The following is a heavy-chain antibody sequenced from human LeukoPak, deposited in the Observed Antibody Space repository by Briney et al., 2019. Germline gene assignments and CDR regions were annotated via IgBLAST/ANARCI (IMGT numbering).Heavy chain of an antibody. V-gene: IGHV4-39*07. CDR1: GGSISSSSYY. J-gene: IGHJ4*02. CDR3: ARDPNSGGYFDY. D-gene: IGHD4-23*01. CDR2: IYYSGST. Sequence: SETLSLTCSVSGGSISSSSYYWGWIRQPPGKGLEWIGSIYYSGSTYYNPSLKSRVTISVDTSKNQFSLKVSSVTAADTAAYYCARDPNSGGYFDYWGQGTLVTVSS.